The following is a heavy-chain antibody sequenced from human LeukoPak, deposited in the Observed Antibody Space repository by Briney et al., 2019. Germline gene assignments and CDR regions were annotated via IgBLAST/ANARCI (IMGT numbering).Heavy chain of an antibody. D-gene: IGHD2-2*02. Sequence: SETLSLTCTVSGGSISSYYWSWIRQPPGKGLEWIGYIYYSGSTNYNPSLKSRVTISVDTSKNQFSLKLISVTAADTAVYYCARHGDIYTSAFDIWGQGTMVTVSS. J-gene: IGHJ3*02. CDR1: GGSISSYY. CDR2: IYYSGST. CDR3: ARHGDIYTSAFDI. V-gene: IGHV4-59*01.